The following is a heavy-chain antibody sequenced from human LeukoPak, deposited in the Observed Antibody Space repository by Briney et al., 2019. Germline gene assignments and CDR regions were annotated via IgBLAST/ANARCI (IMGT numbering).Heavy chain of an antibody. CDR1: GYTFTGYY. D-gene: IGHD2-15*01. CDR2: INPNSGGT. CDR3: ARDLCSVATCYNYFDY. V-gene: IGHV1-2*02. Sequence: ASVKVSCKASGYTFTGYYMHWVRQAPGQGLEWMGWINPNSGGTNYAQKFQGRVTITRDTSISTAYLELSRLRSDDTAVYYCARDLCSVATCYNYFDYWGQGTLVTVSS. J-gene: IGHJ4*02.